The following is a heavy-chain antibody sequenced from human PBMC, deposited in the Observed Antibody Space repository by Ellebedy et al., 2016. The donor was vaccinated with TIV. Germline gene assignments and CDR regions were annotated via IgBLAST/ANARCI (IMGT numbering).Heavy chain of an antibody. J-gene: IGHJ4*02. V-gene: IGHV3-7*04. CDR3: ARVNDYVWGTYRANPDY. CDR1: GFTFRDYW. CDR2: IKIDGSEM. D-gene: IGHD3-16*02. Sequence: GESLKISCVASGFTFRDYWMTWVRQAPGKGLEWVANIKIDGSEMYYVDSAKGRFTISRDNAKNSLYLQMNSLRAEDTAVYYCARVNDYVWGTYRANPDYWGQGTLVSVSS.